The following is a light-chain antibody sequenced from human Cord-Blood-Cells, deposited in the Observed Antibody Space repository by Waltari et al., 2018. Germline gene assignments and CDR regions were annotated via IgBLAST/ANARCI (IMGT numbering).Light chain of an antibody. CDR2: EGS. Sequence: QSALTQPASRSGSPGQSITIPRNGTRSDVGRFKLVSWYQQHPGKAPKLMIYEGSKRPSGVSNRFSGSKSGNTASLTISGLQAEDEADYYCCSYAGSSTWVFGGGTKLTVL. V-gene: IGLV2-23*01. CDR1: RSDVGRFKL. J-gene: IGLJ3*02. CDR3: CSYAGSSTWV.